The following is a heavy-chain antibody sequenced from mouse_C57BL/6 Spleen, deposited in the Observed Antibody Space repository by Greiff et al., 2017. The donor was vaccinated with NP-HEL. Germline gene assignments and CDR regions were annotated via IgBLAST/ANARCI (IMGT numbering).Heavy chain of an antibody. J-gene: IGHJ1*03. V-gene: IGHV1-81*01. CDR2: IYPRSGNT. D-gene: IGHD6-5*01. Sequence: QVQLQQSGAELARPGASVKLSCKASGYTFTSYGISWVKQRTGQGLEWIGEIYPRSGNTYYNEKFKGKATLTAEKSSSKASRELRSLQSEDSAVYFCARYQLGRGRGPMEKWYFDVWGTGTTVTVSS. CDR1: GYTFTSYG. CDR3: ARYQLGRGRGPMEKWYFDV.